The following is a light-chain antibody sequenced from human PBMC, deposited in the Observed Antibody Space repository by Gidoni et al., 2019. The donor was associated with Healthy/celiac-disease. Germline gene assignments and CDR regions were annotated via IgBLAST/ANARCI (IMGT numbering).Light chain of an antibody. Sequence: QSALTQPRSVSGSPGQSVTISCTGTSSDVGGYNYVSWYQQHPGKAPKLMIYDVSKRPSGVPDRFSGSKSGNTASLTSSGLQAEDEADYDCCSYAGSYTSVVFGGGTKLTVL. CDR3: CSYAGSYTSVV. CDR2: DVS. J-gene: IGLJ2*01. CDR1: SSDVGGYNY. V-gene: IGLV2-11*01.